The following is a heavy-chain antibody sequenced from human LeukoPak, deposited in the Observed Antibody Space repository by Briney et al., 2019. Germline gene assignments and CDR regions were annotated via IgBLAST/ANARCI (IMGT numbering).Heavy chain of an antibody. D-gene: IGHD6-6*01. CDR2: IRYDGSNK. Sequence: GGSQRLFCAASGFTFSRYGMHWGRKAPGKGLEWVVFIRYDGSNKYYADSVKGRFTISSDNSKITLNLQMNSLRAEGTAVYYCAKKRSSSPAYWGQETLVTLSS. CDR1: GFTFSRYG. J-gene: IGHJ4*02. V-gene: IGHV3-30*02. CDR3: AKKRSSSPAY.